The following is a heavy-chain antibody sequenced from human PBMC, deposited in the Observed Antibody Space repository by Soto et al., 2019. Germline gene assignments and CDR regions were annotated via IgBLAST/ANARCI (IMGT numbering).Heavy chain of an antibody. J-gene: IGHJ4*02. D-gene: IGHD6-19*01. CDR2: ISYDGSNK. Sequence: QVQLVESGGGVVQPGRSLRLSCAASGFTFSSYAMHWVRQAPGKGLEWVAVISYDGSNKYYADSVKGRFTISRDNSKTXXLQMNSLRAEDTAVYYCVRDKSPYSSGWYNRHFDYWGQGTLVTVSS. CDR3: VRDKSPYSSGWYNRHFDY. CDR1: GFTFSSYA. V-gene: IGHV3-30-3*01.